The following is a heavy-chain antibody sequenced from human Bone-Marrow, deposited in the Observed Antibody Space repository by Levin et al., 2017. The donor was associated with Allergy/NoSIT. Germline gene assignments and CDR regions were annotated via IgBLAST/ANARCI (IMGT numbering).Heavy chain of an antibody. Sequence: GGSLRLSCAASGFTFSDHHMDWVRQAPGKGLEWVGRTRNKRNRYTTEYAASVRGRFIISRDESKNSLYLQMNSLKTEDTAVYYCARVLGSGYYDFGDWGQGTLLTVSS. J-gene: IGHJ4*02. V-gene: IGHV3-72*01. D-gene: IGHD3-22*01. CDR3: ARVLGSGYYDFGD. CDR1: GFTFSDHH. CDR2: TRNKRNRYTT.